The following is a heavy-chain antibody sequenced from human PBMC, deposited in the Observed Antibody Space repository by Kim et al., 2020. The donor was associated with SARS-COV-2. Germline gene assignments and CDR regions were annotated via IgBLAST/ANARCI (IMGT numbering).Heavy chain of an antibody. D-gene: IGHD4-17*01. CDR1: GGSISSYY. V-gene: IGHV4-59*01. J-gene: IGHJ4*02. CDR3: ARESNPKYGVVDY. Sequence: SETLSLTCTVSGGSISSYYWSWIRQPPGKGLEWIGYIYYSGSTNYNPSLKSRVTISVDTSKNQFSLKLSSVTAADTAVYYCARESNPKYGVVDYWGQGTLVTVSS. CDR2: IYYSGST.